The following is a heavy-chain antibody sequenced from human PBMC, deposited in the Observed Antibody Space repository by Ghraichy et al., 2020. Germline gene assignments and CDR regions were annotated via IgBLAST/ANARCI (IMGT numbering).Heavy chain of an antibody. CDR2: INHSGST. CDR1: GGSFSGYY. J-gene: IGHJ4*02. CDR3: ARGRWLQLVFDY. D-gene: IGHD5-24*01. V-gene: IGHV4-34*01. Sequence: SETLSLTCAVYGGSFSGYYWSWIRQPPGKGLEWIGEINHSGSTNYNPSLKSRVTISVDTSKNQFSLKLSSVTAADTAVYYCARGRWLQLVFDYWGQGTLVTVSS.